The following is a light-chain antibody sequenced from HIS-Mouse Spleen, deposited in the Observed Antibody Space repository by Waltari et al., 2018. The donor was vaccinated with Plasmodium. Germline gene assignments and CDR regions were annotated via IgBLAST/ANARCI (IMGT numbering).Light chain of an antibody. V-gene: IGKV3-15*01. CDR2: GAS. J-gene: IGKJ3*01. CDR3: QQYNNWSFT. CDR1: QSVSSN. Sequence: EIVMTQSPATLSVSPADRATLSCRASQSVSSNLAWYQQKPGQAPRLLIYGASTRATGIPARFSGSGSGTEFTLTISSLQSEDFAVYYCQQYNNWSFTFGPGTKVDIK.